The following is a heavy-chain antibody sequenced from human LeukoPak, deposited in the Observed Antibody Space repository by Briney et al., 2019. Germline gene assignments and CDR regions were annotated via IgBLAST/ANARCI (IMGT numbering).Heavy chain of an antibody. D-gene: IGHD4-17*01. Sequence: SVKVSCKASGGTFSSYAISWVRQAPGQGLEWMGGIIPIFGTANCAQKFQGRVTITADESTSTAYMELSSLRSEDTAVYYCARGTMTTVTSYYFDYWGQGTLVTVSS. J-gene: IGHJ4*02. V-gene: IGHV1-69*13. CDR3: ARGTMTTVTSYYFDY. CDR2: IIPIFGTA. CDR1: GGTFSSYA.